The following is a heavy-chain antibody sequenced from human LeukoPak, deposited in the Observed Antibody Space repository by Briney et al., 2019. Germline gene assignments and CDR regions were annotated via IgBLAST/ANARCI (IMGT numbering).Heavy chain of an antibody. Sequence: ASVKVSCKASGYTFTAYYLHWVRQAPGQGLEWMGGMNPNSGDTNYAQKFQGRVTMTRDTSITTAYMELGGLTSDDTAMYYCARDRMGDCATTSCYLAFWGQGALVTVSS. CDR2: MNPNSGDT. J-gene: IGHJ4*02. D-gene: IGHD2-2*01. CDR1: GYTFTAYY. V-gene: IGHV1-2*02. CDR3: ARDRMGDCATTSCYLAF.